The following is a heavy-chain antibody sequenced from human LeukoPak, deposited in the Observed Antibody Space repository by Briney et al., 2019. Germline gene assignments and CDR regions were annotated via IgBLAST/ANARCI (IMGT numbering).Heavy chain of an antibody. CDR3: AKVVAATLFYYPFDY. J-gene: IGHJ4*02. D-gene: IGHD2-15*01. CDR1: GFTFSSYA. V-gene: IGHV3-23*01. CDR2: ISGSGGST. Sequence: GGSLRLSCAASGFTFSSYAMSWVRQAPGKGLEWVSGISGSGGSTHYADSVKGRFTISRDNSKNTLYLQMNSLRAEDTAVYYCAKVVAATLFYYPFDYWGQGALVTVSS.